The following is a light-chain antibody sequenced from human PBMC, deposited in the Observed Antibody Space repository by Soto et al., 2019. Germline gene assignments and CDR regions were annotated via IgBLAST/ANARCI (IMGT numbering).Light chain of an antibody. CDR3: SSYAGSTYV. CDR2: EVS. V-gene: IGLV2-8*01. CDR1: SSDVGGYNY. Sequence: QSALTQRPSASGSPGQSVTISCTGTSSDVGGYNYVSWYQQHPGKAPKLMIYEVSKRPSGVPDRFSGSKSGNTASLTVSGLQAEDEADYYCSSYAGSTYVFGTGTKVTVL. J-gene: IGLJ1*01.